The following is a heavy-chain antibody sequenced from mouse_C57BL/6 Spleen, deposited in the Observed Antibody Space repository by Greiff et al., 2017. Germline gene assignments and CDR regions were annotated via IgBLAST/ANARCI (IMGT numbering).Heavy chain of an antibody. CDR3: ARGYGMYAMDY. Sequence: VQLQQPGAELVMPGASVKLSCKASGYTFTSYWMHWVKQRPGQGLEWIGEIGPSDSYTNYNQKFKGKSTLTVDKSSSTAYMQLSSLTSEDSAVYYCARGYGMYAMDYWGQGTSVTVSS. CDR1: GYTFTSYW. V-gene: IGHV1-69*01. D-gene: IGHD1-2*01. J-gene: IGHJ4*01. CDR2: IGPSDSYT.